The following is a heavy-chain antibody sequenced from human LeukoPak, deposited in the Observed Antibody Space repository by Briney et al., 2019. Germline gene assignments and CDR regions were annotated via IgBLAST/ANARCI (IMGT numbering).Heavy chain of an antibody. D-gene: IGHD2-15*01. CDR3: ARGLRYCSGGSCYRVYWFDP. Sequence: ASVKVSCKASGYTFTSYDINWVRQATGQGLEWMGWMNPNSGNTGYAQKFQGRVTMTRNTSISTAYMELSSLRSEDTAVYYCARGLRYCSGGSCYRVYWFDPWGQGTLVTVSS. J-gene: IGHJ5*02. CDR2: MNPNSGNT. V-gene: IGHV1-8*01. CDR1: GYTFTSYD.